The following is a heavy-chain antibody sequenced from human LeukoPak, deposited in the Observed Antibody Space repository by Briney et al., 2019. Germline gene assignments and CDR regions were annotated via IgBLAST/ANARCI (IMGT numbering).Heavy chain of an antibody. V-gene: IGHV3-64D*06. J-gene: IGHJ4*02. CDR1: GFTLSRDT. D-gene: IGHD3-10*01. CDR3: VKDLSGTYSFDD. CDR2: ITDNGGRT. Sequence: GGSLRLSCSASGFTLSRDTVHWVRQAPGKGLEYVSSITDNGGRTWYADSVKGRFTISRDNSKNTVYLQMSNLRAEDTAVYYCVKDLSGTYSFDDWGQGTLVSVSS.